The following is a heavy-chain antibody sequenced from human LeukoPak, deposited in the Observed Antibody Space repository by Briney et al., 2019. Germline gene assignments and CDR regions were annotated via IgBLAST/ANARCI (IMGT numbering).Heavy chain of an antibody. J-gene: IGHJ4*02. CDR1: GFTFSSYA. Sequence: GGSLRLSCAASGFTFSSYAMSWVRQAPGKGLEWVSAISGSGSSTYYADSVKGRFTISRDNSKNTLYLQMNSLRAEDTAVYYCAKAGAVVVVAAKFFDYWGQGTLVTVSS. V-gene: IGHV3-23*01. CDR2: ISGSGSST. CDR3: AKAGAVVVVAAKFFDY. D-gene: IGHD2-15*01.